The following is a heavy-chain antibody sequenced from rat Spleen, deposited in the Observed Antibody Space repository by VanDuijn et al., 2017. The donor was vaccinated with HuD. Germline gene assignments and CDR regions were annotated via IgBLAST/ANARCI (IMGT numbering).Heavy chain of an antibody. Sequence: EVQLVESGGGLVQPGRSLKLSCAASGFTFSDYAMNWIRQAPTKGLEWVASISLSGATTNYRDSVKGRFTISRDNAKSTQYLQMDSLRSEDTATYYCTTGGGDYWGQGVMVTVSS. CDR3: TTGGGDY. J-gene: IGHJ2*01. CDR2: ISLSGATT. V-gene: IGHV5-19*01. CDR1: GFTFSDYA.